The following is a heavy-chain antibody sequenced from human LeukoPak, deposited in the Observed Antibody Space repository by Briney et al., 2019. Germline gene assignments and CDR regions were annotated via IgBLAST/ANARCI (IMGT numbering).Heavy chain of an antibody. V-gene: IGHV3-53*01. CDR3: ARGVEPLAANTLAY. CDR2: LYSDGNT. Sequence: GGSLRLSCAASGFTVITNDMTWVRQAPGKGLEWVSVLYSDGNTKYADSVQGRFTISRDNSKNTLYLEMNSLSPDGTAVYYCARGVEPLAANTLAYWGQGTLVTVSS. D-gene: IGHD1-14*01. CDR1: GFTVITND. J-gene: IGHJ4*02.